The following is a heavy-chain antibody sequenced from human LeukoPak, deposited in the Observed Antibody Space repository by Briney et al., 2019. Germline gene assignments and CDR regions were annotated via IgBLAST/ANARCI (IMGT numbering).Heavy chain of an antibody. J-gene: IGHJ3*02. CDR3: ARGRVHRYYYDSSGYYGGAFDI. CDR1: GYTFTSYG. Sequence: GASVKVSCKASGYTFTSYGISWVRQAPGQGLEWMGWINAYNGNTNSAQKLQGRVTMTTDTSTSTAYMELRSLRSDDTAVYYCARGRVHRYYYDSSGYYGGAFDIWGQGTMVTVSS. V-gene: IGHV1-18*01. D-gene: IGHD3-22*01. CDR2: INAYNGNT.